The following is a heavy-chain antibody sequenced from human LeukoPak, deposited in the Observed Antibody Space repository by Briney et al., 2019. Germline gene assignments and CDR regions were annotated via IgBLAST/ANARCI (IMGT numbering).Heavy chain of an antibody. V-gene: IGHV1-69*13. D-gene: IGHD2-15*01. Sequence: ASVKVSCKASGGTFSSYAISWVRQAPGQGLEWMGGIIPIFGTANYAQKFQGRVTITADESTSTAYMELSSLRSEDTAVYYSARVGEGYCSGGSCYSADYFDYWGQGTLVTVSS. J-gene: IGHJ4*02. CDR1: GGTFSSYA. CDR2: IIPIFGTA. CDR3: ARVGEGYCSGGSCYSADYFDY.